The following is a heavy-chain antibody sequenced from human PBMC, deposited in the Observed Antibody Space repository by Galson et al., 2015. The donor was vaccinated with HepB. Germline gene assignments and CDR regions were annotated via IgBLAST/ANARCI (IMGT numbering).Heavy chain of an antibody. V-gene: IGHV1-18*01. D-gene: IGHD2-15*01. CDR1: GYTFSSYS. CDR3: ARGALVVVVGATQDNWFDP. J-gene: IGHJ5*02. Sequence: SVKVSCKASGYTFSSYSITWVRQAPGQGLEWMGWISPYNRDTNYAQQLQGRVTLTTDTSTSTAYMELRSLRSDDTAVYFCARGALVVVVGATQDNWFDPWGQGTLVTVSS. CDR2: ISPYNRDT.